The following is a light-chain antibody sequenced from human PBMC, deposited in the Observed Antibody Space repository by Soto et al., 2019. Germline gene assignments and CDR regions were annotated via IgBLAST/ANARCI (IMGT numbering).Light chain of an antibody. V-gene: IGKV3-15*01. J-gene: IGKJ5*01. CDR2: GAS. CDR1: QSVSNY. Sequence: EIVMTPSPATLSLSPVERATLSCRASQSVSNYLAWYQQKPGQAPRLLIYGASTRATGVTARFRGGGSGTEFTLTISSLQSEDSAVYYCQQYHKWPPITFGQGTRLEIK. CDR3: QQYHKWPPIT.